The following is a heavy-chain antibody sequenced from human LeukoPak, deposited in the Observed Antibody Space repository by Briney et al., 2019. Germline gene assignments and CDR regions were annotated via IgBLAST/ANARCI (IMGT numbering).Heavy chain of an antibody. V-gene: IGHV3-48*03. CDR3: AGGPQYGGSYVD. CDR2: ISDSGTIT. D-gene: IGHD1-26*01. CDR1: GVTFTNYE. J-gene: IGHJ4*02. Sequence: GGSLRLSCAASGVTFTNYEMAWVRQAPGMGLEWVSYISDSGTITKYVDAVKGRSTISRDNARNSVYLQMESLRVEDTALYYCAGGPQYGGSYVDWGQGTLVTVSS.